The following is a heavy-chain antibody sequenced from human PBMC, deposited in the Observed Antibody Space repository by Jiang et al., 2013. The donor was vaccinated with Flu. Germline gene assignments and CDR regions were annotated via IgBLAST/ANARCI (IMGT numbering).Heavy chain of an antibody. Sequence: SGAEVKKPGASVKVSCKASGYTFTSYAMHWVRQAPGQRLEWMGWINAGNGNTKYSQKFQGRVTITRDTSASTAYMELSSLRSEDTAVYYCARPSYDFWSGYQTELYFDYWGQGTLVTVSS. J-gene: IGHJ4*02. CDR1: GYTFTSYA. V-gene: IGHV1-3*01. CDR3: ARPSYDFWSGYQTELYFDY. CDR2: INAGNGNT. D-gene: IGHD3-3*01.